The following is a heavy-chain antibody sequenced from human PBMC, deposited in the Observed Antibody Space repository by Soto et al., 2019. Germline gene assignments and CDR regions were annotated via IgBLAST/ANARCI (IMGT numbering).Heavy chain of an antibody. CDR1: GFTFSSYA. CDR2: ISGSGGST. CDR3: AKDAGIIVVVVAATHFDY. V-gene: IGHV3-23*01. Sequence: GGSLRLSCAASGFTFSSYAMSWVRQAPGKGLEWVSAISGSGGSTYYADSVKGRFTISRDNSKNTLYLQMNSLRAEDTAVYYCAKDAGIIVVVVAATHFDYWGQGTLVTVSS. J-gene: IGHJ4*02. D-gene: IGHD2-15*01.